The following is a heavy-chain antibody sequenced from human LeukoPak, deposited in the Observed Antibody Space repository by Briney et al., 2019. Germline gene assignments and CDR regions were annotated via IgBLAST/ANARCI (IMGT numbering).Heavy chain of an antibody. J-gene: IGHJ6*02. Sequence: SETLSLTCTVSGGSISSYYWSWIRQPPGKGLEWVGHIYYSGSTNYSPSPKSRVTISVDTSKNQFSLKLSSVTAADTAVYYCARGSPGKYWSGYLSSSYYYYYGMDVWGQGTTVTVSS. CDR1: GGSISSYY. CDR2: IYYSGST. CDR3: ARGSPGKYWSGYLSSSYYYYYGMDV. V-gene: IGHV4-59*01. D-gene: IGHD3-3*01.